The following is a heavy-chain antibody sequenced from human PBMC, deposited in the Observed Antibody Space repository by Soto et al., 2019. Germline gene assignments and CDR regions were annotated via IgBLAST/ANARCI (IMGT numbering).Heavy chain of an antibody. Sequence: PSETLSLTCTVSGGSISSSSYYWGWIRQPPGKGLEWIGSIYYSGSTYYNPSLKSRVTISVDTSKNQFSLKLSSVTAADTAVYYCASLLRVLEWLYDAFDIWGQGTMVTVSS. J-gene: IGHJ3*02. CDR2: IYYSGST. V-gene: IGHV4-39*01. CDR3: ASLLRVLEWLYDAFDI. CDR1: GGSISSSSYY. D-gene: IGHD3-3*01.